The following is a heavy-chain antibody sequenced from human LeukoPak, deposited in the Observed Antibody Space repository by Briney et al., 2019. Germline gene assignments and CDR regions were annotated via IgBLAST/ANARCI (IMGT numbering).Heavy chain of an antibody. V-gene: IGHV3-30*18. CDR3: AKVRVDAHVSPNDY. J-gene: IGHJ4*02. CDR1: GFTFSTYG. D-gene: IGHD3-16*01. CDR2: ISYDGSKK. Sequence: SGGSLRLSCAASGFTFSTYGMHWVRQAPGMGLEWVAIISYDGSKKYYADSVKGRFTISRDNSRNTLYLQMNSLRADDTALYYCAKVRVDAHVSPNDYWGQGTLVTVSS.